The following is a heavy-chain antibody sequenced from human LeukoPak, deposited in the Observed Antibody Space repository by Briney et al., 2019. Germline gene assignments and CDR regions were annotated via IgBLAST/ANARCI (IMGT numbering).Heavy chain of an antibody. J-gene: IGHJ6*02. D-gene: IGHD5-24*01. Sequence: GGSLRLSCAASGFTFSSYTMNWVRQAPGKGLEWVSYISSSSSTIYYADSVRGRFSISRDNAKNSLYLQMNSLRAEDTAVYYCAREGGRRDGYKGDYYYYGMDVWGQGTTVTVSS. V-gene: IGHV3-48*01. CDR1: GFTFSSYT. CDR3: AREGGRRDGYKGDYYYYGMDV. CDR2: ISSSSSTI.